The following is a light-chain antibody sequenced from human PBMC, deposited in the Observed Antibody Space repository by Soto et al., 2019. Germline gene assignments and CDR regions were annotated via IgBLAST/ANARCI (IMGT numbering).Light chain of an antibody. Sequence: EIVLTQSPGTLSLSPGERATLSCRASQSVSSSYLAWYQQKPGQAPRLLIYGASSRATGIPDRFSGSGSGTDFTLTISRLEPEDFAVDYCQQYGSSPLTFCGGTKVEIK. CDR2: GAS. CDR3: QQYGSSPLT. V-gene: IGKV3-20*01. CDR1: QSVSSSY. J-gene: IGKJ4*01.